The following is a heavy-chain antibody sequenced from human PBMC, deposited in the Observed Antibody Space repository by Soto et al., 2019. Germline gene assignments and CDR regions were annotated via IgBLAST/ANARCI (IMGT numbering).Heavy chain of an antibody. J-gene: IGHJ1*01. CDR1: GYTFTNYA. D-gene: IGHD2-21*02. CDR3: ARCGGDCNPTDEDLQH. V-gene: IGHV1-3*01. CDR2: INVGNGNT. Sequence: QVQLVQSGAEVKKPGVSVKVSCKASGYTFTNYAMHWVRQAPGQRLEWMGWINVGNGNTKYSQKFQDRVTITRDTSASTGYMELSRLRSEDTAVYYCARCGGDCNPTDEDLQHWGQGTLVTVSS.